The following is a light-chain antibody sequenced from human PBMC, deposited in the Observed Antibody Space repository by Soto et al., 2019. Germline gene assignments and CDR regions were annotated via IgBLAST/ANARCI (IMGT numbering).Light chain of an antibody. V-gene: IGLV2-11*01. CDR3: AVWDDSLSGMV. J-gene: IGLJ2*01. Sequence: QSALIQPPSVSGSPGQSVTISCTGTSSDVGSYDYVSWYQQHPGTVPKPMIYNVNTRPSGVPDRFSGSKSGTSASLAISGLQSEDEADYYCAVWDDSLSGMVFGGGTKLTVL. CDR2: NVN. CDR1: SSDVGSYDY.